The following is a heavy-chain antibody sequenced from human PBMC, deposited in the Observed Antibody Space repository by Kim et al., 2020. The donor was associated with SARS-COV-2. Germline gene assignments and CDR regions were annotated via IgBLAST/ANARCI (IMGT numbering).Heavy chain of an antibody. D-gene: IGHD6-19*01. J-gene: IGHJ5*02. V-gene: IGHV4-34*01. CDR2: INHSGST. CDR1: GGSFSGYY. CDR3: ARGGTHGGIAGAGRRFDP. Sequence: SETLSLTCAVYGGSFSGYYWSWIRQHPGKGLEWIGEINHSGSTNYNPSLKSRVTISVDTSKNQFSLKLSSVTAADTAVYYYARGGTHGGIAGAGRRFDP.